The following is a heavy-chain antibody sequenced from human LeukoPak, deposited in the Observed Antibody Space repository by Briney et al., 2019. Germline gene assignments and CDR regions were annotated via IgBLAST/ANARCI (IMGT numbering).Heavy chain of an antibody. CDR3: ARTPRIAVAGMGFYYFDY. D-gene: IGHD6-19*01. CDR2: IIPIFGTA. CDR1: GGTFSSYA. J-gene: IGHJ4*02. V-gene: IGHV1-69*01. Sequence: SVKVSCKASGGTFSSYAISWVRQAPGQGLEWMGGIIPIFGTANYAQKFQGRVTITADESTSTAYMELSSLRSEDTAVYYCARTPRIAVAGMGFYYFDYWGQGTLVTVSS.